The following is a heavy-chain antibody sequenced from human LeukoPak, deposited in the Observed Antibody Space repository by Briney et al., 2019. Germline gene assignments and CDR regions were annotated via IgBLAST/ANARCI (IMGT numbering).Heavy chain of an antibody. CDR1: GFTFSSYA. CDR3: ANVDTAYFDY. D-gene: IGHD5-18*01. J-gene: IGHJ4*02. Sequence: PGGSLRLSCAASGFTFSSYAMTWVRQAPGKGLEWVSSIKDSGGRTYYADSVKGRFTISRDNSKNTLYLQMNNLRAEDTAVYYCANVDTAYFDYWGQGTLVTVSS. CDR2: IKDSGGRT. V-gene: IGHV3-23*01.